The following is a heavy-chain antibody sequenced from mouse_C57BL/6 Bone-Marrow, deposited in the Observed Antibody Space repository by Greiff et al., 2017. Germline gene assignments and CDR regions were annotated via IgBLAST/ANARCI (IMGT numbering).Heavy chain of an antibody. Sequence: VQLQESGAELVRPGASVTLSCKASGYTFTDYEMHWVKQTPVHGLEWIGAIDPETGGTAYNQKFKGKAILTADKSSSTAYMELRSLTSEDSAVYYWTRYSNYEVWFAYWGQGTLVTVSA. CDR1: GYTFTDYE. D-gene: IGHD2-5*01. V-gene: IGHV1-15*01. J-gene: IGHJ3*01. CDR3: TRYSNYEVWFAY. CDR2: IDPETGGT.